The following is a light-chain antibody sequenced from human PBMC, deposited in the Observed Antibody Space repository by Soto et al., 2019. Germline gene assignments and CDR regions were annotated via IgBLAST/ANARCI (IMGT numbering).Light chain of an antibody. Sequence: EIVLTQSPGTLSLSPGERATLSCRASQSVSSNYLAWYQQKPGQPPSLLIYGSSTRAIGIPDRFSGSGSGTEFTLTISRLDPADFAVYYCQQYGSSLFTFGPGTKVEIK. V-gene: IGKV3-20*01. CDR3: QQYGSSLFT. CDR2: GSS. J-gene: IGKJ3*01. CDR1: QSVSSNY.